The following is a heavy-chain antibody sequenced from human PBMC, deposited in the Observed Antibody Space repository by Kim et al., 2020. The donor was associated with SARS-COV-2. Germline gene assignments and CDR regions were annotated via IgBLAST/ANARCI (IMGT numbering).Heavy chain of an antibody. Sequence: YADSVKGRFTISRDNSKNTLYLQMNSLRAEDTAVYYCARGGDWGSLGFDYWGQGTLVTVSS. V-gene: IGHV3-30*01. J-gene: IGHJ4*02. D-gene: IGHD7-27*01. CDR3: ARGGDWGSLGFDY.